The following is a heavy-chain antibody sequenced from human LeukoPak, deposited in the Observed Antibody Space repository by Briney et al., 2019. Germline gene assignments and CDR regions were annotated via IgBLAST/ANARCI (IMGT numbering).Heavy chain of an antibody. CDR2: ISGSGGST. J-gene: IGHJ4*02. CDR1: GFTFSSYA. CDR3: AKGSGSSSLTFDY. D-gene: IGHD6-13*01. Sequence: GGSLRLSCAASGFTFSSYAMSWVRQAPGKRLEWVSAISGSGGSTYYADSVKGRFTISRDNSKNTLYLQMNSLRAEDTAVYYCAKGSGSSSLTFDYWGQGTLVTVSS. V-gene: IGHV3-23*01.